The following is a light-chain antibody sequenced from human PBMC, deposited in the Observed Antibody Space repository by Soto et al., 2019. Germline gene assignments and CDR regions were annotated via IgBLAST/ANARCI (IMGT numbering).Light chain of an antibody. V-gene: IGKV1-39*01. J-gene: IGKJ1*01. CDR3: KQSYSTPRT. CDR1: QSISSY. Sequence: DIQITQSPSSLSASVGDRVTITCRASQSISSYLNWYQQKPGKAHKLLIYAAYSLQSGVQSRFSGSGSGTDFTLTIRSLQPEDFATYYCKQSYSTPRTFGQGTKVDIK. CDR2: AAY.